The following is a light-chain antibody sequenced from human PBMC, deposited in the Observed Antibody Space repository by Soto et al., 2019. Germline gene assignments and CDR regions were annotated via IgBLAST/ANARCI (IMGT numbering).Light chain of an antibody. CDR2: DNN. J-gene: IGLJ1*01. V-gene: IGLV1-51*01. CDR3: GTWDSSLSAYV. CDR1: SSNIGNNY. Sequence: QSVLTQPPSVSAAPGQKVTISCSGSSSNIGNNYVSWYQQLSGTAPKLLIYDNNKRPSGIPDRFSGSKSGTSATLGFTGLQTGDEADYYCGTWDSSLSAYVFGTGTKLTVL.